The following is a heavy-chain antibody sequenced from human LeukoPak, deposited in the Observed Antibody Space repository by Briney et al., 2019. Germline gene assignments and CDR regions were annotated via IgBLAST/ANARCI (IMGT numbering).Heavy chain of an antibody. CDR1: GYTFTSYG. CDR3: ARVSKNYYDSSGPYDAFDI. J-gene: IGHJ3*02. CDR2: ISAYNGNT. V-gene: IGHV1-18*01. D-gene: IGHD3-22*01. Sequence: WASVKVSSKASGYTFTSYGISWVRQAPGQGLEWMGWISAYNGNTNYAQKLQGRVTMTTDTSTSTAYMELRSLRSDDTAVYYCARVSKNYYDSSGPYDAFDIWGQGTMVTVSS.